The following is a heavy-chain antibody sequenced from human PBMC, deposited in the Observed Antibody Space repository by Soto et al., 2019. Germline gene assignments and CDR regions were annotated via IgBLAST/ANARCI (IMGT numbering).Heavy chain of an antibody. J-gene: IGHJ6*02. CDR2: ISGGGGST. V-gene: IGHV3-23*01. CDR3: AKRSGPYYYYAMDV. Sequence: GGSLRLSCAASGFIFSNSAMSWVRQAPGKGLEWVAGISGGGGSTYYADSVKGRFTISRDNSRNTLYLHMNRLRAEDTALYYCAKRSGPYYYYAMDVWGQGTTVTVSS. CDR1: GFIFSNSA.